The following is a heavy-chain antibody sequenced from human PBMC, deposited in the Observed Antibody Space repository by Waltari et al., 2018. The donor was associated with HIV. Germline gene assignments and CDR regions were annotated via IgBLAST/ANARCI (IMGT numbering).Heavy chain of an antibody. V-gene: IGHV4-39*01. CDR3: ARQEGPGSYYSHFDY. D-gene: IGHD3-10*01. Sequence: QLQLQESGPGLVKPSETLSLTCTVSGGSISSSSYYWGWIRQPPGKGLEWIWSLYYRGSTYSNPSLKIRVTISVDTSKNQFSLKLSSVTAADTAVYYCARQEGPGSYYSHFDYWGQGTLVTVSS. CDR1: GGSISSSSYY. J-gene: IGHJ4*02. CDR2: LYYRGST.